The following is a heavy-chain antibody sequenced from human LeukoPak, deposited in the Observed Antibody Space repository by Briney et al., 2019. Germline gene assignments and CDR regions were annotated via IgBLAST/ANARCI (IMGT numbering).Heavy chain of an antibody. CDR2: INPSGGST. V-gene: IGHV1-46*01. CDR1: GYTFTSYY. CDR3: ARAVNCGDYGNPERKFDY. Sequence: ASVKVSCKASGYTFTSYYMHWVRQAPGQGLEWMGIINPSGGSTSYAQKFQGRVTMTRDTSTSTVYMELSSLRSEDTAVYYCARAVNCGDYGNPERKFDYWGQGTLVTVSS. D-gene: IGHD4-17*01. J-gene: IGHJ4*02.